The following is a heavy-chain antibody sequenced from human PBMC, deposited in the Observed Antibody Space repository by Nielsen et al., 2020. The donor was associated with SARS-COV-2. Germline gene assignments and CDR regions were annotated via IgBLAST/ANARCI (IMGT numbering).Heavy chain of an antibody. J-gene: IGHJ4*02. D-gene: IGHD5-12*01. CDR2: ISYDGSNK. CDR1: GFTFSSYG. V-gene: IGHV3-30*18. Sequence: LSLTRAASGFTFSSYGMHWVRQAPGKGLGWVAVISYDGSNKYYADSVKGRFTISRDNSKNTLYLQMNSLRAEDTAVYYCAKDGYSGYDSYYFDYWGQGTLVTVSS. CDR3: AKDGYSGYDSYYFDY.